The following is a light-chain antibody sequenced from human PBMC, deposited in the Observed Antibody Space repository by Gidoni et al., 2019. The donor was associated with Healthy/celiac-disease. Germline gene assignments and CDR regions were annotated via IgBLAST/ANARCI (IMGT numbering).Light chain of an antibody. J-gene: IGKJ5*01. V-gene: IGKV1-39*01. Sequence: DSQLTQSPSSLSASVGDRVTITCRASQSISSYLTWYQQKPGQAPKLLIYAASSLQSGVPSRFSGSGSGTDFTLTISSLQPEDFATYYCQQSYSTLFTFGQGTRLEIK. CDR1: QSISSY. CDR3: QQSYSTLFT. CDR2: AAS.